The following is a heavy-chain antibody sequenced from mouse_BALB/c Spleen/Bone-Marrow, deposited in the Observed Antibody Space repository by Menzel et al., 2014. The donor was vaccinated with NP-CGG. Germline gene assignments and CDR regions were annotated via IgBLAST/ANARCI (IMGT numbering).Heavy chain of an antibody. CDR2: FYTGDGDT. V-gene: IGHV1-80*01. J-gene: IGHJ4*01. Sequence: QVQLQQSGAELVRPGPSVKISCKASAYAFRSYWMSWLTQRPGQCLEWTGQFYTGDGDTNYNGKFKGKATLTADKSSSTAYMQLSSLTSEDSAVYFCSRWLPAMDYWGQGTSVTVST. CDR1: AYAFRSYW. D-gene: IGHD2-2*01. CDR3: SRWLPAMDY.